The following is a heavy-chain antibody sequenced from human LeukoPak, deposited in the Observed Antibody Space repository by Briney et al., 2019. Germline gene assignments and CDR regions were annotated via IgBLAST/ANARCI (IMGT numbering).Heavy chain of an antibody. J-gene: IGHJ4*02. CDR3: ASRSSIWSGYQDTVYYFDA. CDR2: IFYSGSN. D-gene: IGHD3-3*01. CDR1: LGSPSSYY. Sequence: PETPSLTSTQPLGSPSSYYRRSIPHPPGKRLWRIGHIFYSGSNNFSPALESRVSRSVDAVKIQFPLKLWSVTAADTAVYYCASRSSIWSGYQDTVYYFDAWGQGALVTVSA. V-gene: IGHV4-59*01.